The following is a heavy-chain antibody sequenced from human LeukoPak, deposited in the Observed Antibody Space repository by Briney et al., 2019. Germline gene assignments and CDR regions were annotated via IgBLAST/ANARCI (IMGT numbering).Heavy chain of an antibody. CDR3: ARYGSGTYSFDY. Sequence: SETLSLTCTVSGGSLRNYYWSWIRQPPGKGLEWIGYIYYSGCTNSNPSLKSRVTISVDTSKNQFSLKLTSVTAADTAVYYCARYGSGTYSFDYWGQGTLVVVSS. V-gene: IGHV4-59*01. CDR2: IYYSGCT. CDR1: GGSLRNYY. J-gene: IGHJ4*02. D-gene: IGHD3-10*01.